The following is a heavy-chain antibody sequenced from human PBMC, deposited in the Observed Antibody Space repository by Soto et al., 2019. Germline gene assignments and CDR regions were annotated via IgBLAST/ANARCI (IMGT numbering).Heavy chain of an antibody. V-gene: IGHV1-2*02. CDR2: MRPDSGGA. CDR1: GYTFTGYY. Sequence: ASVKVSCKASGYTFTGYYLHWIRQAPGQGLQWMGWMRPDSGGANYAQKFQGRVSMTRDTSTSTFYMELSRLASDDTAVYYCARDPHEGVYDYWGQGTQVTVSS. J-gene: IGHJ4*02. D-gene: IGHD3-16*01. CDR3: ARDPHEGVYDY.